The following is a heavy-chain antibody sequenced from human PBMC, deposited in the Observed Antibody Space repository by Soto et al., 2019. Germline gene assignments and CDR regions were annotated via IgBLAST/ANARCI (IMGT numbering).Heavy chain of an antibody. V-gene: IGHV1-2*02. CDR2: MRPDSGGA. CDR1: GYTFTGYY. Sequence: ASVKVSCKASGYTFTGYYLHWIRQAPGQGLQWMGWMRPDSGGANYAQKFQGRVSMTRDTSTSTFYMELSRLASDDTAVYYCARDPHEGVYDYWGQGTQVTVSS. J-gene: IGHJ4*02. D-gene: IGHD3-16*01. CDR3: ARDPHEGVYDY.